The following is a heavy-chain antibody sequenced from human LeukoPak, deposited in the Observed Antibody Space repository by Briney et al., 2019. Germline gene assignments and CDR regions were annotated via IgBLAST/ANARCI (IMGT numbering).Heavy chain of an antibody. Sequence: GGSLRLSCAASGFTFSSSWMSWVRQVPGKGLEWVANIKQDGSEKNYVDSVKGRFTISRDNAKNSLYLQMNSLRAEDTAVYYCARELWFADYWGQGTLVTVSS. CDR1: GFTFSSSW. J-gene: IGHJ4*02. CDR2: IKQDGSEK. D-gene: IGHD3-10*01. V-gene: IGHV3-7*01. CDR3: ARELWFADY.